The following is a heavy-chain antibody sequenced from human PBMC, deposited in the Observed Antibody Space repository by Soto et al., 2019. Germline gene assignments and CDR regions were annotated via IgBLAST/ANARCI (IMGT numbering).Heavy chain of an antibody. V-gene: IGHV1-24*01. D-gene: IGHD6-19*01. CDR1: GYTLTELS. CDR2: FDPEDGET. Sequence: ASVKVSCKVSGYTLTELSIHWVRQAPGKGLAWMGGFDPEDGETIYAQKFQGRVTMTEDTSTDTAYMELSSLRSEDTAVYYCATDPGYSSGWYYAFDIWGQGTMVTVSS. CDR3: ATDPGYSSGWYYAFDI. J-gene: IGHJ3*02.